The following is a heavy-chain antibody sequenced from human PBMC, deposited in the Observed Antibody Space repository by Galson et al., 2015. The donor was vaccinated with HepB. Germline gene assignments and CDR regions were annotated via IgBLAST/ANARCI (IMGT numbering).Heavy chain of an antibody. J-gene: IGHJ6*03. Sequence: SLRLSCAASGFIFSNYAMSWVRQAPGKGLEWVSAIIGSGVSTYYADSVKGRFTISRDNSKNTLYPQMNSLRAEDTAVYYCAKAPNIDFRSGEGDYYYYMDVWGKGTTVTVSS. CDR3: AKAPNIDFRSGEGDYYYYMDV. V-gene: IGHV3-23*01. CDR2: IIGSGVST. D-gene: IGHD3-3*01. CDR1: GFIFSNYA.